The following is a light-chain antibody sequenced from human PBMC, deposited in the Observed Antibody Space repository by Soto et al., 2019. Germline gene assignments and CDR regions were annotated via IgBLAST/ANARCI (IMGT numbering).Light chain of an antibody. CDR3: QQYHTWPIP. J-gene: IGKJ4*01. CDR2: GAS. Sequence: IVMTQSPATLSVSPGERATLSCRASQSINSKLAWYQQKPGQAPRLLIYGASTRATGIPVRFSGSGSGTEFTLTISSLQSEDCAIYYCQQYHTWPIPFGGGTKVDIK. V-gene: IGKV3-15*01. CDR1: QSINSK.